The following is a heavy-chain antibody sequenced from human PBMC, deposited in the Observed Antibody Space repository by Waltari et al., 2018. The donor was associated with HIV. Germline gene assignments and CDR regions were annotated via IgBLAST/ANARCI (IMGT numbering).Heavy chain of an antibody. Sequence: EVQLVESGGGLVQPGGSLRLSCVASGFTFSSYTMTWVRQAPGKGLGWLSYMTSSGYSIYYADSVEGRFTVSRDNAKNSLYLQMNSLRAEDTAVYYCARTTHGIDFWGQGTLVTVSS. CDR3: ARTTHGIDF. J-gene: IGHJ4*02. V-gene: IGHV3-48*04. CDR2: MTSSGYSI. D-gene: IGHD1-1*01. CDR1: GFTFSSYT.